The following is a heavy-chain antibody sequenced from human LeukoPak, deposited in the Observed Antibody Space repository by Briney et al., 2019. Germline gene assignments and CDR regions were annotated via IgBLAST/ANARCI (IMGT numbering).Heavy chain of an antibody. CDR3: ARTNYYYGSGSYYNDYGMDV. CDR2: IYPGDSDT. V-gene: IGHV5-51*01. CDR1: GYSFTSYW. Sequence: GESLKISCKGSGYSFTSYWNGWVRQMPGKGLEWMGIIYPGDSDTRYSPSFQGQVTISADKSISTAYLQWSSLKASDTAMYYCARTNYYYGSGSYYNDYGMDVWGKGTTVTVSS. D-gene: IGHD3-10*01. J-gene: IGHJ6*04.